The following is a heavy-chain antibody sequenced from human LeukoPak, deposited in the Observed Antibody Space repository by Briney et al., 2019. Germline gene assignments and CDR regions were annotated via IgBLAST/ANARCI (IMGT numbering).Heavy chain of an antibody. V-gene: IGHV4-34*01. CDR1: GGSFSGYY. CDR2: INHSGST. J-gene: IGHJ4*02. Sequence: SETLSLTCAVYGGSFSGYYWSWIRQPPGKGLEWIGEINHSGSTNYNPSLKSRVTISVDTSKNQFSLKLSSVPAADTAVYYCARGWYDYGDYQDDYWGQGTLVTVSS. CDR3: ARGWYDYGDYQDDY. D-gene: IGHD4-17*01.